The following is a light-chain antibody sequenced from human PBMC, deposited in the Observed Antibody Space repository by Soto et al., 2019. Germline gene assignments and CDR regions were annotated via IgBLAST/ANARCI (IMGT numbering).Light chain of an antibody. V-gene: IGLV2-8*01. CDR2: EVT. Sequence: QSVLTQPPSASGSSGQSVTISCTGTTSDIGAYNYVSWYQQRPGKAPKLIIYEVTRRPSGVPDRIFGSKSYTTASLTVSGLQAEDEADYYCSSFAGSSTYVFGTGTKVTVL. J-gene: IGLJ1*01. CDR1: TSDIGAYNY. CDR3: SSFAGSSTYV.